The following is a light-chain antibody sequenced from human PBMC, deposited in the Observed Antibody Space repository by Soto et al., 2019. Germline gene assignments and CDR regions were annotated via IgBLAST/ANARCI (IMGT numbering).Light chain of an antibody. V-gene: IGLV3-25*03. J-gene: IGLJ1*01. CDR2: KDN. CDR3: QSADGSCTYRV. CDR1: ALPKQY. Sequence: SYELTQPPSVSVSPGQKARITCSGDALPKQYAYWYQQKPGQAHVLVIYKDNEKPSEIPERFSGSSSGTTVTLTISGVQAEDEADYYCQSADGSCTYRVFGTGTKLTVL.